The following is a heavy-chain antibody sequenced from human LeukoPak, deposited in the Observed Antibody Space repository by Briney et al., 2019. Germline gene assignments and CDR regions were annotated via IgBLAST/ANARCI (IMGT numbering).Heavy chain of an antibody. CDR1: GGSFSGYY. Sequence: SETLSLTCAVYGGSFSGYYWSWIRQPPGKGLEWIGEINHSGSTNYNPSLKSRVTTSADTSKNQFSLKLTSVTAADTAVYYCARGRSAYDSSAYYYGNWGQGILVTVSS. V-gene: IGHV4-34*01. D-gene: IGHD3-22*01. CDR2: INHSGST. J-gene: IGHJ4*02. CDR3: ARGRSAYDSSAYYYGN.